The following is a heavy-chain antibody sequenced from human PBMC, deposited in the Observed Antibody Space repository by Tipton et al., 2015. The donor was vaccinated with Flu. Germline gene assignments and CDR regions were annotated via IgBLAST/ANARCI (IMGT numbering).Heavy chain of an antibody. J-gene: IGHJ4*02. Sequence: TLSLTCTVSGGSISSGSYYWSWIRQPAGKGLEWIGRVYPSGSANYNPSLKSRVTISVDTSKNQFSLNLSSVTAADTAVYYCARGSGSGTYMIFYFWGQGTLVTVSS. CDR1: GGSISSGSYY. CDR3: ARGSGSGTYMIFYF. D-gene: IGHD3-10*01. V-gene: IGHV4-61*02. CDR2: VYPSGSA.